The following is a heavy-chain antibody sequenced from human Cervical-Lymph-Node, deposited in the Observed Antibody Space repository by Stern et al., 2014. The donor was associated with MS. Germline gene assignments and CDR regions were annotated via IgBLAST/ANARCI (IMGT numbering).Heavy chain of an antibody. Sequence: VQLVESGGGVVQPGRSLRLSCAASGFTFSSYGMYWVRQAPGKGLEWVAVISYDGSNKYYADSVKSRFTISRDNSKNTLYLQMNSLRAEDTAVYYCAKDVDSGYDFGRYYGMDVWGQGTTVTVSS. CDR1: GFTFSSYG. J-gene: IGHJ6*02. CDR2: ISYDGSNK. D-gene: IGHD5-12*01. CDR3: AKDVDSGYDFGRYYGMDV. V-gene: IGHV3-30*18.